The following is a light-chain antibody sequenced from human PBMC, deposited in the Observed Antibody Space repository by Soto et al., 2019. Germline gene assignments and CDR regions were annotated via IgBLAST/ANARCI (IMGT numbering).Light chain of an antibody. V-gene: IGLV1-44*01. CDR2: SNN. Sequence: QLVLTQPPSASGTPGQRVTISCSGSSSNIGRNIVNWYQHLPGTAPKLLIYSNNQRPSGVPDRFSGSKSGTSASLAISGLQSEDEADYYCAARDDSLNGDVFGTGTKLTVL. CDR1: SSNIGRNI. CDR3: AARDDSLNGDV. J-gene: IGLJ1*01.